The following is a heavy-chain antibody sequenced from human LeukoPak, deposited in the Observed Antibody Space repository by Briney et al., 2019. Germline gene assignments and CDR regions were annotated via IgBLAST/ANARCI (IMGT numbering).Heavy chain of an antibody. CDR2: IKQDGSEK. D-gene: IGHD2-2*01. CDR3: AREKEGYCSRTSCYLDYYYYYMDV. J-gene: IGHJ6*03. CDR1: GFTFSSYG. Sequence: GGSLRLSCAASGFTFSSYGMGWVRQAPGKGLEWVANIKQDGSEKYYVDSVKGRFTISRDNAKNSLYLQMNSLRAEDTAVYYCAREKEGYCSRTSCYLDYYYYYMDVWGKGTTVTISS. V-gene: IGHV3-7*01.